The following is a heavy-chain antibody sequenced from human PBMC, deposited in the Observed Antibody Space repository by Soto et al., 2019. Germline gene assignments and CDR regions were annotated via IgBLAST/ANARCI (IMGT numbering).Heavy chain of an antibody. Sequence: QVQLQESGPGLVKPSETLSLTCTVSGGSISSYYWSWIRQPPGKGLEWIGYIYYSGSTNYNPSLTSRVTISVDTSKNQFSLKLSSVTAADTAVYYCARVTAGRILRSGYFDYWGQGTLVTVSS. CDR3: ARVTAGRILRSGYFDY. V-gene: IGHV4-59*01. CDR1: GGSISSYY. J-gene: IGHJ4*02. D-gene: IGHD3-3*01. CDR2: IYYSGST.